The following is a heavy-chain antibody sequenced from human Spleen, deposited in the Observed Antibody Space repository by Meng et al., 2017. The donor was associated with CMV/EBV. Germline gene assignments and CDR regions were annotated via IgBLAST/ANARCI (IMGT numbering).Heavy chain of an antibody. J-gene: IGHJ3*02. CDR3: AAQDPDYYDSSGYPDAFDI. CDR1: GFTFTSSA. D-gene: IGHD3-22*01. Sequence: SVKVSCKASGFTFTSSAVQWVRQARGQRLEWIGWIVVGSGNTNYAQKFQERVTITRDMSTSTAYMELSSLRSEDTAVYYCAAQDPDYYDSSGYPDAFDIWGQGTMVTVSS. CDR2: IVVGSGNT. V-gene: IGHV1-58*01.